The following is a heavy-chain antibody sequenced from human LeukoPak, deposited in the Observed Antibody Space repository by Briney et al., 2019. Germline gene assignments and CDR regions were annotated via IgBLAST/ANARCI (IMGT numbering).Heavy chain of an antibody. Sequence: SETLSLTCTVSGGSITSSAFYWAWIRQPPGKGLEWMGSVYYSGSTHYNPSLKSRVTMSVDTSKNQFSLKLSSVTAADTAVYYCARESGRDGYNWYAFDIWGQGTMVTVSS. D-gene: IGHD5-24*01. CDR2: VYYSGST. J-gene: IGHJ3*02. CDR3: ARESGRDGYNWYAFDI. CDR1: GGSITSSAFY. V-gene: IGHV4-39*07.